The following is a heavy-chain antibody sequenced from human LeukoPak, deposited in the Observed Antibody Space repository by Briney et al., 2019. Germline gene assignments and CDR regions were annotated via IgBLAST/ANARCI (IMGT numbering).Heavy chain of an antibody. CDR3: AKGPSRISPRYFDWLLDY. Sequence: GGSLRLSCAASGFTFSSYGMRWVRQAPGKGLEWVAFIRYDGSNKYYADSVKGRFTISRDNSKNTLYLQMNSLRAEDTAVYYCAKGPSRISPRYFDWLLDYWGQGTLVTVSS. J-gene: IGHJ4*02. CDR2: IRYDGSNK. V-gene: IGHV3-30*02. D-gene: IGHD3-9*01. CDR1: GFTFSSYG.